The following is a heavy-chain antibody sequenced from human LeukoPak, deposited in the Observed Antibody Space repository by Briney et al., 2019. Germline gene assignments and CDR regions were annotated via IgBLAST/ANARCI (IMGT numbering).Heavy chain of an antibody. Sequence: SETLSLTCAVYGGSFSDYYWTWIRQPPGKGLEWIGEINHSGSPNNNPSLKSRVSISFDTSKNQFSLKLTSVTAADTAVYNCGSRRTAMFGVIKGPIDYWGRGTLVTVSS. V-gene: IGHV4-34*01. D-gene: IGHD3-3*01. CDR2: INHSGSP. CDR3: GSRRTAMFGVIKGPIDY. J-gene: IGHJ4*02. CDR1: GGSFSDYY.